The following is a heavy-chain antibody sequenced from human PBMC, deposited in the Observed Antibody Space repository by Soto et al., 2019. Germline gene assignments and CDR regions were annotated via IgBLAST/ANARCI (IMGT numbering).Heavy chain of an antibody. CDR1: GGSISSSSYY. V-gene: IGHV4-39*01. CDR2: IYYSGST. CDR3: ARLIFGVVIMSNMDV. J-gene: IGHJ6*03. D-gene: IGHD3-3*01. Sequence: SETLSLTCTVSGGSISSSSYYWGWIRQPPGKGLEWIGSIYYSGSTYYNPSLKSRVTISVDTSKNQFSLKLSSVTAAYTAVYYCARLIFGVVIMSNMDVWGKGTTVTVSS.